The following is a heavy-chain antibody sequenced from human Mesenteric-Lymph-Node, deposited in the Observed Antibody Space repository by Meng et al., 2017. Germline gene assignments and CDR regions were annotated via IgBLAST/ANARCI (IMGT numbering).Heavy chain of an antibody. J-gene: IGHJ4*02. CDR2: INEDGRVT. V-gene: IGHV3-74*01. D-gene: IGHD4-17*01. CDR1: GFTFSSYW. CDR3: GRINYAEDS. Sequence: EVQLVGSGGGLVQPGGSLRLSCAASGFTFSSYWMHWVRQTQGKGLVWVSRINEDGRVTNYADSVKGRFTVSRDNAKNTLYLQLNSLRVEDTAVYYCGRINYAEDSWGQGTLVTVSS.